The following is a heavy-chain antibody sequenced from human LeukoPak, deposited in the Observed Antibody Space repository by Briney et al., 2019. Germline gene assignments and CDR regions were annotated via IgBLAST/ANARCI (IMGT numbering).Heavy chain of an antibody. J-gene: IGHJ4*02. CDR2: ISKTYSTI. D-gene: IGHD5-12*01. CDR1: GFTISDYY. V-gene: IGHV3-11*01. Sequence: GGSLRLSCAASGFTISDYYMSWIRQAPGKGLEWVSYISKTYSTIYYSDSVKGRFTISRDNAKNSLYPQMNSLRAEDTAVYYCASAIVATDQDPPFDYWGQGTLVTVSS. CDR3: ASAIVATDQDPPFDY.